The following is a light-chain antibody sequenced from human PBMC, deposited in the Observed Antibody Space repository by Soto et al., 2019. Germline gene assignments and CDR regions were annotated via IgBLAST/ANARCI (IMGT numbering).Light chain of an antibody. CDR2: KAS. J-gene: IGKJ1*01. CDR1: QTISSW. Sequence: DIQMTQSPSTLSGSVGDRVTINCRASQTISSWLAWYQQKPGKAPKLLIYKASTLKSGVPSRFSGSGSGTEFTLTISSLQPDDFAVYYCQQYDNWPPWTFGQGTKVDIK. V-gene: IGKV1-5*03. CDR3: QQYDNWPPWT.